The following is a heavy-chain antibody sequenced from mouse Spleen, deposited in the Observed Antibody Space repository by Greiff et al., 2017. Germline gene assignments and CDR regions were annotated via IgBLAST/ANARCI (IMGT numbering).Heavy chain of an antibody. CDR3: TRDDDYPHWYFDV. CDR1: GFTFSSYA. V-gene: IGHV5-9-1*02. D-gene: IGHD2-3*01. Sequence: EVQLVESGEGLVKPGGSLKLSCAASGFTFSSYAMSWVRQTPEKRLEWVAYISSGGDYIYYADTVKGRFTISRDNARNTLYLQMSSLKSEDTAMYYCTRDDDYPHWYFDVWGTGTTVTVSS. J-gene: IGHJ1*03. CDR2: ISSGGDYI.